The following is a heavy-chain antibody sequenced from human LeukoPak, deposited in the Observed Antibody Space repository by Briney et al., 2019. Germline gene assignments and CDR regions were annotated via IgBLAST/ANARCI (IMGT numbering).Heavy chain of an antibody. CDR1: GYTFTGYY. CDR2: ISAYNGNT. Sequence: ASVKVSCKASGYTFTGYYTHWVRQAPGQGLEWMGWISAYNGNTNYAQKLQGRVTMTTDTSTSTAYMELRSLRSDDTAVYYCARQAGRLGLRSGYYYYMDVWGKGTTVTISS. V-gene: IGHV1-18*04. CDR3: ARQAGRLGLRSGYYYYMDV. D-gene: IGHD5-12*01. J-gene: IGHJ6*03.